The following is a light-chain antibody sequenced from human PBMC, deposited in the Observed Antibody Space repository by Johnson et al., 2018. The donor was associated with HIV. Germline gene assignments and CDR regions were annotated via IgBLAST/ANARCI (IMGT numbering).Light chain of an antibody. Sequence: HSVLTQPPSVSAAPGQKVTISCSGSSSNIGNNYVSWYQQLPGTAPKLLIYENNKRPSGIPDRFSGSKSGTSATLGITGLQTGDEADYYCGTWDSSLSADVLGTGTKVTVI. CDR1: SSNIGNNY. V-gene: IGLV1-51*02. J-gene: IGLJ1*01. CDR3: GTWDSSLSADV. CDR2: ENN.